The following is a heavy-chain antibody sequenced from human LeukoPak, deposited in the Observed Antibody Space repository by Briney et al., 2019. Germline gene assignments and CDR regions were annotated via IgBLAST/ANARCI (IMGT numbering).Heavy chain of an antibody. Sequence: PETLSLTCTVSGSSITGYYWTWIRQPAGKGLEWIGRVSDTGRAYYNPSLERRVTISLGTSNNRFSLKVTSVTAADTAVYYCARGTVMTPISGYYSFVYWGQGTLVSVSS. CDR1: GSSITGYY. CDR2: VSDTGRA. J-gene: IGHJ4*02. CDR3: ARGTVMTPISGYYSFVY. D-gene: IGHD5-12*01. V-gene: IGHV4-4*07.